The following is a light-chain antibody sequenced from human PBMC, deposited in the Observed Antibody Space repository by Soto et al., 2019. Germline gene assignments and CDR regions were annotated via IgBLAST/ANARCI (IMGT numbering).Light chain of an antibody. CDR2: EVS. Sequence: QSALTQPPSASGSPGQSVTISCTGTSSDVGGYNYVSWYQQHPSKAPKLIIYEVSKRPSGVPDRFSGSKSGNTASLTVSGLQAEDEADYYCTSYAGSNNFFYVFGTGTKVTVL. CDR3: TSYAGSNNFFYV. J-gene: IGLJ1*01. V-gene: IGLV2-8*01. CDR1: SSDVGGYNY.